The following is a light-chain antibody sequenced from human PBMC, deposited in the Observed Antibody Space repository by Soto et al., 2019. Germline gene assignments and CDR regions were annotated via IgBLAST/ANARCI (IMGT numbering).Light chain of an antibody. Sequence: DIQMTQSPSTLSASVGDRVTITCRASQSISNWLAWYQQKPGKAPNVLIYKATSLESGVPSRFSGSASGTDFNLTITSLQPDDVATYYCQQYRTHPYTFGQETRLEIK. CDR1: QSISNW. CDR3: QQYRTHPYT. V-gene: IGKV1-5*03. J-gene: IGKJ2*01. CDR2: KAT.